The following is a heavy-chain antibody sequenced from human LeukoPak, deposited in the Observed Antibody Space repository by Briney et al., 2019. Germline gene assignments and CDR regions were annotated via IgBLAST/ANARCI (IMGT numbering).Heavy chain of an antibody. D-gene: IGHD2-2*01. CDR1: GYSFTSYG. CDR2: ISAYNGNT. Sequence: ASVKVSCKASGYSFTSYGISWVRQAPGQGLELVGWISAYNGNTNYAQNLLGRVTMTTHTSTSTAYMEPRSLRPADTAVYYCARHLVPAATKDSWGQGTLVTVSS. CDR3: ARHLVPAATKDS. J-gene: IGHJ4*02. V-gene: IGHV1-18*01.